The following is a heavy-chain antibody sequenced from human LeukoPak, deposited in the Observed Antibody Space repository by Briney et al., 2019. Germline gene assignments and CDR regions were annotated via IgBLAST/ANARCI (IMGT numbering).Heavy chain of an antibody. CDR1: GFSLTTSGVG. V-gene: IGHV2-5*02. CDR2: INWDDQK. CDR3: AHRRDSSGYQYRYWFAP. Sequence: SGPTLVNPTQTLTLTCTFSGFSLTTSGVGVGWIRQPPGKALECLALINWDDQKVYSPSLQSRLSITKDTSKNQVVLTMTNVDPVDTATYYCAHRRDSSGYQYRYWFAPWGQGTLVTVSS. D-gene: IGHD3-22*01. J-gene: IGHJ5*02.